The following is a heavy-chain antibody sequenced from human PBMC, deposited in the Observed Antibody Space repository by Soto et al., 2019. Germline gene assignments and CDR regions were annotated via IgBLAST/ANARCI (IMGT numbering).Heavy chain of an antibody. D-gene: IGHD6-13*01. V-gene: IGHV3-23*01. CDR3: ARDRAAAGSVSFDY. CDR2: ISGSGGST. Sequence: EVQLLESGGGLVQPGGSLRLSCAASGFTFSSYAMSWVRQAPGKGLEWVSAISGSGGSTYYADSVKGRFTISRDNAKNSLYLQMNSLRAEDTAVYYCARDRAAAGSVSFDYWGQGTLVTVSS. J-gene: IGHJ4*02. CDR1: GFTFSSYA.